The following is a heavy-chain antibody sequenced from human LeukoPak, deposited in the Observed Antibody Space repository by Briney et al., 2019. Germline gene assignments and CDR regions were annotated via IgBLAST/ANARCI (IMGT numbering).Heavy chain of an antibody. CDR1: GGSISSGGYY. CDR2: IYYSGST. J-gene: IGHJ3*02. Sequence: SQTLSLTCTVSGGSISSGGYYWGWIRQHPGKGLEWIGYIYYSGSTYYNPSLKSRVTISVDTSKNQFSLKLSSVTAADTAVYYCARAILYRHTGGAFDIWGQGTMVTVSS. V-gene: IGHV4-31*03. CDR3: ARAILYRHTGGAFDI. D-gene: IGHD1-1*01.